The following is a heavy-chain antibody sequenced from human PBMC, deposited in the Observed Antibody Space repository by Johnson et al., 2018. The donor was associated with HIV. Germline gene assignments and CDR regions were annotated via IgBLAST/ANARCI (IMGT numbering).Heavy chain of an antibody. D-gene: IGHD3-10*01. CDR2: IYSGGST. V-gene: IGHV3-66*02. Sequence: VQLVESGGAVVQPGTSLRLSCAASGFTVSSNYMSWVRQAPGKGLAWVSVIYSGGSTYYADSVNGRFTISRDNSKNTLYLQMNSLTTEDTAVYYCARGKWRGGSGTDDVFDIWGQGTMVTVS. CDR3: ARGKWRGGSGTDDVFDI. J-gene: IGHJ3*02. CDR1: GFTVSSNY.